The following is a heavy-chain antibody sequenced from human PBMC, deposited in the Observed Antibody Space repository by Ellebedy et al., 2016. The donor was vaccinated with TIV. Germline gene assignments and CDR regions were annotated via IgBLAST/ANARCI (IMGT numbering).Heavy chain of an antibody. CDR2: IGIDSTT. J-gene: IGHJ3*02. V-gene: IGHV3-66*01. D-gene: IGHD3-10*01. CDR1: ELTVSSNY. CDR3: SGETFNDVDLKLWGIFDI. Sequence: GESLKISCAASELTVSSNYMSWVRQAPGKGLEWVSVIGIDSTTYYADSVKGRFTISSEKSKNTLYIEMNSLRAEDTAVYYCSGETFNDVDLKLWGIFDIWGQGTVVAVSS.